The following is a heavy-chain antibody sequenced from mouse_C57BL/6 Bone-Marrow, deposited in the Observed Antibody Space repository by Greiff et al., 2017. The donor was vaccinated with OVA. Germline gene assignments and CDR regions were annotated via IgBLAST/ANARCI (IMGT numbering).Heavy chain of an antibody. D-gene: IGHD2-10*01. CDR2: INYDGSST. CDR3: ARVLLPTHPYYAMDY. J-gene: IGHJ4*01. V-gene: IGHV5-16*01. Sequence: EVKLVESEGGLVQPGSSMKLSCTASGFTFSDYYMAWVRQVPEKGLEWVANINYDGSSTYYLDSLKSRFIISRDNAKNILYLQMSSLKSEDTATYYCARVLLPTHPYYAMDYWGQGTSVTVSS. CDR1: GFTFSDYY.